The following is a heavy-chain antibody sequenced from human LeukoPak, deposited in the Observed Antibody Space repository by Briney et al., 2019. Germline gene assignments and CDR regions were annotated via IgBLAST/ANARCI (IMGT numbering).Heavy chain of an antibody. J-gene: IGHJ5*02. CDR2: INPNSGGT. CDR1: GYTFTGYY. V-gene: IGHV1-2*02. Sequence: ASVKVSCKASGYTFTGYYMHWVRQAPGQGLEWMGWINPNSGGTNYAQKFQGRVTMTRDTSISTAYMELSRLRSDDTAVYYCARARAYLITMVREEQNWFDPWGQGTLVTVSS. D-gene: IGHD3-10*01. CDR3: ARARAYLITMVREEQNWFDP.